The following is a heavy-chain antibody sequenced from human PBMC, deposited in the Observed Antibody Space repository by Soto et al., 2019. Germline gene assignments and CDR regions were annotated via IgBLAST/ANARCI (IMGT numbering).Heavy chain of an antibody. Sequence: EVQLLESGGGLVQPGGSRRLSCAASGLPFSSYALGWVRQAPGRGLECVSAISGSGVSTFYADSVKGRFTISRDTSKNTLYLQMNTLTAEDTAVYYCAKDHRIWGRLVEYMDVWGQGTTVTVSS. J-gene: IGHJ6*02. CDR2: ISGSGVST. V-gene: IGHV3-23*01. CDR3: AKDHRIWGRLVEYMDV. CDR1: GLPFSSYA. D-gene: IGHD3-10*01.